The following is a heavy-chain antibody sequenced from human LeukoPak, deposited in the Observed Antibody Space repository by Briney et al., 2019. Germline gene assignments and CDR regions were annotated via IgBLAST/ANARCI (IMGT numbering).Heavy chain of an antibody. J-gene: IGHJ6*04. CDR3: AKEFGDYYGSGSKSWMDV. CDR2: ISGSGGST. D-gene: IGHD3-10*01. Sequence: GGSLRLSCAASGFTFSSYAMSWVRQAPGKGLEWVSFISGSGGSTYYADSVKGRFTISRDNSKNTLYLQMNSLRAEDTAVYYCAKEFGDYYGSGSKSWMDVWGKGTTVTVSS. V-gene: IGHV3-23*01. CDR1: GFTFSSYA.